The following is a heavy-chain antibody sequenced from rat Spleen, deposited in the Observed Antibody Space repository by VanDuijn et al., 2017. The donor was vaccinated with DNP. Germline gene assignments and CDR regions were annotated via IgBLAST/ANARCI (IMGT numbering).Heavy chain of an antibody. CDR3: ARSRLPGYYPFAC. V-gene: IGHV5-29*01. Sequence: EVLLVESDGGLVQPGRSLKLSCAVSGFTFSDYYMAWVRQAPAKGLEWVATISYDGSSTYYRDSVKGRFTISRDNAKSTLYLQMDSLRSEDTATYYCARSRLPGYYPFACWGQGTLVTVSS. CDR1: GFTFSDYY. J-gene: IGHJ3*01. D-gene: IGHD1-4*01. CDR2: ISYDGSST.